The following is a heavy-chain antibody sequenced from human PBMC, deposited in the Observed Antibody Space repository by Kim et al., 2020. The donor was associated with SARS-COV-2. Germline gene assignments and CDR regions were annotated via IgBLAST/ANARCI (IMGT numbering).Heavy chain of an antibody. D-gene: IGHD6-19*01. CDR1: GFTFSSYG. V-gene: IGHV3-33*08. J-gene: IGHJ3*02. Sequence: GGSLRLSCAASGFTFSSYGMHWVRQAPGKGLEWVAVIWYDGSNKYYADSVKGRFTISRDNSKNTLYLQMNSLRAEDTAVYYCARDGFGAVAFQPGAFDIWGQGTMVTVSS. CDR3: ARDGFGAVAFQPGAFDI. CDR2: IWYDGSNK.